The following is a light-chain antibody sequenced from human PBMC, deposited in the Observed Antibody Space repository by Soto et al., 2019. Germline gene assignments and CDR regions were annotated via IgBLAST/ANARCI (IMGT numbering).Light chain of an antibody. V-gene: IGLV3-21*02. CDR1: NIGSKS. CDR3: QVWDTSPDHVI. CDR2: DDS. Sequence: SYELTQPPSVSVAPGQTARITCGGNNIGSKSVHWYQQKPGQAPVLVVYDDSDRPSGIPERFSGASSGNTATLTITRVEAGDEADYYCQVWDTSPDHVIFGGGTQLTVL. J-gene: IGLJ2*01.